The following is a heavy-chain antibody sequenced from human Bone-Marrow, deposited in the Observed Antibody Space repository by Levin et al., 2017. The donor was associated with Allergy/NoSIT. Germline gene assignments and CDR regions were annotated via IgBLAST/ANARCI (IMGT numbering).Heavy chain of an antibody. J-gene: IGHJ4*02. CDR3: ARQYYDYIWGSYRSANYFDY. V-gene: IGHV5-51*01. CDR2: IYPGDSDT. D-gene: IGHD3-16*02. CDR1: GYSFTSYW. Sequence: KVSCKGSGYSFTSYWIGWVRQMPGKGLEWMGIIYPGDSDTRYSPSFQGQVTISADKSISTAYLQWSSLKASDTAMYYCARQYYDYIWGSYRSANYFDYWGQGTLVTVSS.